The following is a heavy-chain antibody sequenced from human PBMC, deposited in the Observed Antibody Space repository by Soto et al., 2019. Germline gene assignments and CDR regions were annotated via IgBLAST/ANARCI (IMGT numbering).Heavy chain of an antibody. Sequence: QVQLQESGPGLVKPSDTLSLTCAVSGYAISSSNWWVWIRQPPGKGLEWIGYIYYSGTTYYNPSLKSGVTMSVDTSKFQFSLLLTSVTAVDTAVYYCARREIQGPIDYWGQVTLVTVYS. CDR1: GYAISSSNW. D-gene: IGHD1-26*01. CDR3: ARREIQGPIDY. CDR2: IYYSGTT. V-gene: IGHV4-28*01. J-gene: IGHJ4*02.